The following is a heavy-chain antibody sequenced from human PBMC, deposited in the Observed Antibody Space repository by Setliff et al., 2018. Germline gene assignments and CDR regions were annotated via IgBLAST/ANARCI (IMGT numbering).Heavy chain of an antibody. CDR2: IYLGGSP. J-gene: IGHJ5*02. CDR1: GDSIDTDIW. D-gene: IGHD1-7*01. CDR3: ARNWHWGFDP. Sequence: LSLTCTVSGDSIDTDIWWSWVRQSPGKGLEWIGEIYLGGSPTYNPSLKSRVTISIYKSKNQLSLDLTSVTAADTAVYYCARNWHWGFDPWGRGALVTVSS. V-gene: IGHV4-4*02.